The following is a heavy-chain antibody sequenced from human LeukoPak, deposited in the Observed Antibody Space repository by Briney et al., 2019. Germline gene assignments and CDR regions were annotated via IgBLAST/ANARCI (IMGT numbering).Heavy chain of an antibody. D-gene: IGHD5-18*01. V-gene: IGHV1-18*01. J-gene: IGHJ4*02. CDR1: GYTFTSYG. CDR2: ISAYNGNT. CDR3: ARPSRQEYSYAEYYFDY. Sequence: ASVKVSCKASGYTFTSYGISWVRQAPGQGLEWMGWISAYNGNTNYAQKLQGRVTMTTDTSTSTAYMELRSLRSNDTAVYYCARPSRQEYSYAEYYFDYWGQGTLVTVSS.